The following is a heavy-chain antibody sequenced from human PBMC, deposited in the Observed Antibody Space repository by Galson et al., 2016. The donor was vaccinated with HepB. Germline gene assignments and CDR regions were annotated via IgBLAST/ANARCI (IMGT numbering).Heavy chain of an antibody. CDR2: IAVGSGNT. V-gene: IGHV1-58*01. CDR1: GFTLSSSA. J-gene: IGHJ4*02. Sequence: SVKVSCKASGFTLSSSAVQWVRQARGQGLEWIGWIAVGSGNTKYAQKFQERVTITRDKSTSTAYMELSRLRSEDTAVYYCAARGSNGWYTRWGQGTLVTVSS. CDR3: AARGSNGWYTR. D-gene: IGHD6-19*01.